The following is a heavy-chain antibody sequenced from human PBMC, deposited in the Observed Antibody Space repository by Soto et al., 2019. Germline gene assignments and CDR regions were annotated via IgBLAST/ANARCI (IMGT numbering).Heavy chain of an antibody. V-gene: IGHV3-11*01. D-gene: IGHD5-12*01. J-gene: IGHJ4*02. CDR3: ARVRAMATMTFDS. CDR2: ISSSGSTI. CDR1: GFTFSDYD. Sequence: PGGSLRLSCAASGFTFSDYDMSWIRQAPGKGLEWVSYISSSGSTIYYADSVKSRFTISRDNARNSLFLQMTSLTPEDTAVYYCARVRAMATMTFDSWGPGSLVTVSS.